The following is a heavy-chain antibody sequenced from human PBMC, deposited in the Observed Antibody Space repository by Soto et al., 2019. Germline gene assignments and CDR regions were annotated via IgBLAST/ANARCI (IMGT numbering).Heavy chain of an antibody. D-gene: IGHD3-3*01. Sequence: GAPVKVSCKASGYTFTSYGISWVRQAPGQGLEWMGWISAYNGNTNYAQKLQGRVTMTTDTSTSTAYMELRSLRSDDTAVYYCARDSFWSGSYYYYGMDVWGQGTTVTVSS. V-gene: IGHV1-18*01. CDR1: GYTFTSYG. J-gene: IGHJ6*02. CDR2: ISAYNGNT. CDR3: ARDSFWSGSYYYYGMDV.